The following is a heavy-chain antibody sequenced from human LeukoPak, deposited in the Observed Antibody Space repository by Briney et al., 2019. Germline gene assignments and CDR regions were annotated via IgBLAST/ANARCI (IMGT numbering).Heavy chain of an antibody. CDR2: ITAFNGNT. CDR3: ARNTYGYKFSMDV. Sequence: ASVKVSCKASGFALYKYNIVWVRQAPGQGLEWVGWITAFNGNTNYAQKVQDRVTMTTDTSTSTSYMELRNLRSDDTAVYYCARNTYGYKFSMDVWGKGTTVIISS. V-gene: IGHV1-18*04. D-gene: IGHD5-24*01. J-gene: IGHJ6*03. CDR1: GFALYKYN.